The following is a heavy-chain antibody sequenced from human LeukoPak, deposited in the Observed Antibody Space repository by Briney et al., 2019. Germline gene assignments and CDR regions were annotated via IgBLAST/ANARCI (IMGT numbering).Heavy chain of an antibody. J-gene: IGHJ4*02. V-gene: IGHV1-46*01. Sequence: VASVKVSCTASGYTFTSYYMHWVRQAPGQGLEWMGIINPSGGSTSYAQKFQGRVTMTRDTSTSTVYMELSSLRSEDTAVYYCARAHPSYYDYVWGSYRYGDYFDYWGQGTLVTVSS. CDR3: ARAHPSYYDYVWGSYRYGDYFDY. CDR2: INPSGGST. D-gene: IGHD3-16*02. CDR1: GYTFTSYY.